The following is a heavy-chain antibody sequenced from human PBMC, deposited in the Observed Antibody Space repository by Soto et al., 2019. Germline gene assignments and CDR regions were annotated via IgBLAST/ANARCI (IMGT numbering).Heavy chain of an antibody. D-gene: IGHD6-13*01. V-gene: IGHV4-39*07. J-gene: IGHJ5*02. Sequence: SETLSLTCTVSGGSISSSSYYWGWIRQPPGKGLEWIGSIYYSGSTYYNPSLKSRVSISVDTSKNQFSLRLSSVTAADTAVYYRARGVSPYKTSWYVTWGQGTLVTVSS. CDR3: ARGVSPYKTSWYVT. CDR2: IYYSGST. CDR1: GGSISSSSYY.